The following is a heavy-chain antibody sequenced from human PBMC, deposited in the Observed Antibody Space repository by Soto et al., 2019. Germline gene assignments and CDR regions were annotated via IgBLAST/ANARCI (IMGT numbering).Heavy chain of an antibody. CDR1: GGSISDFY. CDR3: ARGSLSTVTATAFDI. V-gene: IGHV4-59*01. J-gene: IGHJ3*02. D-gene: IGHD4-17*01. Sequence: QVQLQESGPGLVKPSETLSLSCTVSGGSISDFYWSWIRQPPGKALEWIGYGYMYYSGSTNYKPSLESRASISVDPSKNQFSLRLSSVTAADTAVYYCARGSLSTVTATAFDIWGPGALVTVSS. CDR2: MYYSGST.